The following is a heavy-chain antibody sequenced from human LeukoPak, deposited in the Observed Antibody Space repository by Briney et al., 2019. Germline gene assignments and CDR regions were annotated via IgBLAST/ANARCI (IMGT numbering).Heavy chain of an antibody. D-gene: IGHD3-3*01. V-gene: IGHV4-39*07. CDR3: ARASTIFGHFAY. Sequence: PSETLSLTCAISGGSISVTPYYWGWIRQPPGTGLEWIGSIYYGGSTYYNPSLKSRLTISVDTSKNQFSLKLTSVTAADTAVYYCARASTIFGHFAYWGRGTLVTVSS. CDR2: IYYGGST. J-gene: IGHJ4*02. CDR1: GGSISVTPYY.